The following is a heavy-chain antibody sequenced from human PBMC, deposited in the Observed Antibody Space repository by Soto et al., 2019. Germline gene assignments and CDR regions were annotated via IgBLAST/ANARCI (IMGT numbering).Heavy chain of an antibody. Sequence: SETLSLTCTVSGGCINSNNYYWGWIRQPPRKGLEWIGSIYYSGTTYYNPSLKNRLTISVDTSKNQYSLKLSSVTAADTAVYYCARHRLLTPPVYWGQGTLVTVSS. CDR2: IYYSGTT. J-gene: IGHJ4*02. D-gene: IGHD1-26*01. CDR1: GGCINSNNYY. V-gene: IGHV4-39*01. CDR3: ARHRLLTPPVY.